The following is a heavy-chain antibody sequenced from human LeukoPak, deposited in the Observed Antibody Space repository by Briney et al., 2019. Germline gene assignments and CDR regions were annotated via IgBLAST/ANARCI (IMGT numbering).Heavy chain of an antibody. J-gene: IGHJ3*02. CDR1: GGSISSSNW. D-gene: IGHD3-22*01. CDR3: ARDPASGPGGDYYDSFKTHDAFDI. CDR2: IYHSGNT. V-gene: IGHV4-4*02. Sequence: PSETLSLTCAVSGGSISSSNWWSWVRQPPGKGLEWIGEIYHSGNTNYNPSLKSRVTISVDKSKNQFSLKLSSVTAADTAVYYCARDPASGPGGDYYDSFKTHDAFDIWGQGTMVTVSS.